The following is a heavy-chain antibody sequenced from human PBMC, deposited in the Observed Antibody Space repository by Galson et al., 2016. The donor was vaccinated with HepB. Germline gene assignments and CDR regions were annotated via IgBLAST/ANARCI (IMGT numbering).Heavy chain of an antibody. D-gene: IGHD1-14*01. V-gene: IGHV3-15*01. J-gene: IGHJ4*02. CDR2: IRSKSDGGTA. CDR1: GFTFSNIW. Sequence: SLRLSCAASGFTFSNIWMTWVRQAPGEGLEWVGRIRSKSDGGTAEYAAPVKGRFTISRDDSKNTLYLQMNSLKTDDTAIYYCTTQGNLDCWGQGTLVTVSS. CDR3: TTQGNLDC.